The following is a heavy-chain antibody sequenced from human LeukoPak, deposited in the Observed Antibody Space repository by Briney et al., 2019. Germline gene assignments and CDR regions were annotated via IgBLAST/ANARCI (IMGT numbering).Heavy chain of an antibody. J-gene: IGHJ3*02. CDR1: GFTFSSYG. CDR2: IRYDGSNK. V-gene: IGHV3-30*02. D-gene: IGHD3-3*01. Sequence: GGSLRLSCGASGFTFSSYGMHWVRQAPGKGLEWVAFIRYDGSNKYYADSVKGRFTISRDRSRNTLYLQMNSLGAEDTAVYYCAKDGVDAFDIWGQGTMVTVSS. CDR3: AKDGVDAFDI.